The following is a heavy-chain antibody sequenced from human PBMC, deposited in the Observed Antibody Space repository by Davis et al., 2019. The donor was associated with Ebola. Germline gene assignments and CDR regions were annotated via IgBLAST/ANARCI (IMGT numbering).Heavy chain of an antibody. J-gene: IGHJ5*02. Sequence: GESLKISCAASRFTFSDSWMHWVRQVPGKGLVWVARINSDGSTTHYADSVKGRFTISRDNAKNTLYLEMNSLRAEDTAVYYCVRRLGPPSWGQGTLVTVSS. CDR2: INSDGSTT. D-gene: IGHD4-11*01. CDR1: RFTFSDSW. V-gene: IGHV3-74*01. CDR3: VRRLGPPS.